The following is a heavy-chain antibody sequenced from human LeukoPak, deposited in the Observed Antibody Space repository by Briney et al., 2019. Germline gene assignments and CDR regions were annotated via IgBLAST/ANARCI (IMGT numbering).Heavy chain of an antibody. V-gene: IGHV1-2*02. D-gene: IGHD2-2*02. Sequence: ASVKVSCKASGYTFTGYDMHWVRQAPGQGLEWMGWINPNSGGTNYAQKFQGRVTMTRDTSISTAYMELSRLRSDDTAVYYCARDRYCSSTSCYTLPNMDVWGKGTTVTVSS. CDR3: ARDRYCSSTSCYTLPNMDV. CDR2: INPNSGGT. J-gene: IGHJ6*03. CDR1: GYTFTGYD.